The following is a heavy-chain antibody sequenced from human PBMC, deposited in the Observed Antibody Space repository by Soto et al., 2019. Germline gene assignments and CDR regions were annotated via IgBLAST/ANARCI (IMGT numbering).Heavy chain of an antibody. D-gene: IGHD2-21*02. CDR3: ARSIVVVTALDY. Sequence: VQLVQSGAEEKKPGASVKVSCKASGYTFTSYAMHWVRQAPGQRLEWMGWINAGNGNTKYSQKFQGRVTLTRYTSASTAYMELSSLRSEDTAVYYCARSIVVVTALDYWGQGTLVTVSS. V-gene: IGHV1-3*05. CDR1: GYTFTSYA. J-gene: IGHJ4*02. CDR2: INAGNGNT.